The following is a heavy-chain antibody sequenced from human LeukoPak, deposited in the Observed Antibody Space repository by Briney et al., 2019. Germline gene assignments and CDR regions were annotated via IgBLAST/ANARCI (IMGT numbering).Heavy chain of an antibody. Sequence: GGSLRLSCAASGFTFSSYEMNWVRQAPGKGLEWVSYISSSGSTIYYADSVKGRFTISRDNSKNTLYLQMNSLRAEDTAVYYCAREYPPRYYYDSSGYLDYWGQGTLVTVSS. CDR2: ISSSGSTI. J-gene: IGHJ4*02. CDR1: GFTFSSYE. V-gene: IGHV3-48*03. D-gene: IGHD3-22*01. CDR3: AREYPPRYYYDSSGYLDY.